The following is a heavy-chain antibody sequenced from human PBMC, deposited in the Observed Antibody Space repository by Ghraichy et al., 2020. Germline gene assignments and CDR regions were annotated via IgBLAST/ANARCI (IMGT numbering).Heavy chain of an antibody. D-gene: IGHD6-13*01. CDR1: GGSFSGYY. CDR2: INHSGST. J-gene: IGHJ4*02. CDR3: ASSLYSSSWYIDY. V-gene: IGHV4-34*01. Sequence: SETLSLTCAVYGGSFSGYYWSWIRQPPGKGLEWIGEINHSGSTNYNPSLKSRVTISVDTSKNQFSLKLSSVTAADTAVYYCASSLYSSSWYIDYWGQGTLVTVSS.